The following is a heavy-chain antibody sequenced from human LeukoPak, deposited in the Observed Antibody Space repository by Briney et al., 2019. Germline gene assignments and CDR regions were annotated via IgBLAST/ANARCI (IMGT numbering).Heavy chain of an antibody. D-gene: IGHD3-22*01. CDR3: ARHYYDSSGLYYFDC. V-gene: IGHV4-59*08. Sequence: SETLSLTCTVSGGSISSYYWSWIRQPPGKGLEWIGYIYYSGSTNYNPSLKSRVTISVDTSKNQFSLKLSFVTAADTAVYYCARHYYDSSGLYYFDCWGQGTLVTVSS. J-gene: IGHJ4*02. CDR1: GGSISSYY. CDR2: IYYSGST.